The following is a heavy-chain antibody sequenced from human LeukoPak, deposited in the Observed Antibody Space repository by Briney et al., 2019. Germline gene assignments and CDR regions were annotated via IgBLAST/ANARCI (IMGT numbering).Heavy chain of an antibody. D-gene: IGHD3-10*01. Sequence: PGGSLRLSCAASGFTFSNAWMSWVRQAPGKGLEWVGRILGKGSGGTTDYAAPVQGRFTISRDDSKDTVYLEMNSLKTEDTAVYYCSWIRGALGFYFMDVWGKGTTVTISS. V-gene: IGHV3-15*01. CDR2: ILGKGSGGTT. CDR3: SWIRGALGFYFMDV. CDR1: GFTFSNAW. J-gene: IGHJ6*03.